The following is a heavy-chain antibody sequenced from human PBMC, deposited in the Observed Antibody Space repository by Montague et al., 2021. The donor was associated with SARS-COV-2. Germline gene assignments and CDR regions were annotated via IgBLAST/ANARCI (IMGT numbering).Heavy chain of an antibody. CDR1: GVVELRRRS. CDR3: ARSLDLSGTYYLPY. V-gene: IGHV4-61*10. J-gene: IGHJ4*02. CDR2: LLEKK. Sequence: SETLSLTCTVSGVVELRRRSEEHTSELQSHEQLVCRLLLEKKKTYRPSFKSRVTISIDTPKNQFSLKLSSVTAADTAVYYCARSLDLSGTYYLPYWGQGTRVTVSS. D-gene: IGHD3-10*01.